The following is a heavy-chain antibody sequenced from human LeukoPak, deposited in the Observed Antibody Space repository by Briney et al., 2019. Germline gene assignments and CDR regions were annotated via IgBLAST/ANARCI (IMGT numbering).Heavy chain of an antibody. Sequence: GGSLRLSCATSGFTFSSNWMSWVRHVPGRGLDWVANIKPDGSAEYYAASVKGRFTVSRDNAENSLYLQMNSLRVEDTAVYYCARVATPYYFDYWGQGTLVTVSS. CDR2: IKPDGSAE. CDR3: ARVATPYYFDY. D-gene: IGHD2-15*01. J-gene: IGHJ4*02. CDR1: GFTFSSNW. V-gene: IGHV3-7*01.